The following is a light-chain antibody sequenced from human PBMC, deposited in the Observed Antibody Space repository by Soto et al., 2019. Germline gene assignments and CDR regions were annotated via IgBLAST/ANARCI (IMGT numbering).Light chain of an antibody. Sequence: QSVLTQPASGSGSPGQSITISCTGNSTDVGGYKYVSWYQQHPGKAPKFMIYDVTSRPSGISNRFSVSKSGNTAFLIISGLQAEDEADYYCLSYTSSDTYVFGTGTKVTVL. V-gene: IGLV2-14*01. J-gene: IGLJ1*01. CDR1: STDVGGYKY. CDR2: DVT. CDR3: LSYTSSDTYV.